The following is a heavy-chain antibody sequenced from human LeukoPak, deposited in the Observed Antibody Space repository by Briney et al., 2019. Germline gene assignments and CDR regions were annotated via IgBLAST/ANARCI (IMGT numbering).Heavy chain of an antibody. J-gene: IGHJ6*02. D-gene: IGHD4-17*01. V-gene: IGHV1-18*01. CDR3: ARDRDYGGYGSLNGMDV. Sequence: ASVKVSCKASGYTFTSYGISWVRQAPGQGLEWMGWISAYNGNTNYAQKLQGRVTMTTDTSTSTAYMELRSLRSDDTAVYYCARDRDYGGYGSLNGMDVWGQGTTVTVSS. CDR2: ISAYNGNT. CDR1: GYTFTSYG.